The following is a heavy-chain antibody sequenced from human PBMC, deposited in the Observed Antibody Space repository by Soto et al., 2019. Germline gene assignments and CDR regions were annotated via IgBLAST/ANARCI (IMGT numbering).Heavy chain of an antibody. CDR3: AAAYLYRREWVFDY. CDR1: GFTFTSSA. V-gene: IGHV1-58*02. CDR2: IVVGSGNT. Sequence: QMQLVQSGPEVKKPGTSVKVSCKASGFTFTSSAMPRGRQARGQRLEWIGWIVVGSGNTNYAQKFQERVTITRDMSTSTAYMELSSLRSEDTAVYYCAAAYLYRREWVFDYWGQGSLVTVSS. D-gene: IGHD2-8*01. J-gene: IGHJ4*02.